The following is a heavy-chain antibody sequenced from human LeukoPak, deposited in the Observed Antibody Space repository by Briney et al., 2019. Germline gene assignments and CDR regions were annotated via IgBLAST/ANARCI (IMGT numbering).Heavy chain of an antibody. V-gene: IGHV3-21*01. CDR2: ISSRSTNI. CDR1: GFTFSRYS. J-gene: IGHJ6*03. D-gene: IGHD6-19*01. CDR3: ARDAQWLVPEGYFYYMDV. Sequence: GGSLRLSCAGSGFTFSRYSMNWFRQAPGKGLERVSSISSRSTNILYADSVKGRFTISRDNAKNSLYLQMNSLGAEDTAVYYCARDAQWLVPEGYFYYMDVWGEGTTVTVSS.